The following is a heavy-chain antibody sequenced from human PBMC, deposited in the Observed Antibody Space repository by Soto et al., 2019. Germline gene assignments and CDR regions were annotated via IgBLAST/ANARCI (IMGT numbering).Heavy chain of an antibody. J-gene: IGHJ6*03. CDR1: EFTFSGRS. Sequence: EVQLVESGGGLVQPGGSLRLSCAASEFTFSGRSVHWVRQAPGKGLVWVSGIDKVGTDSTYADSVKGRFTSSRDNAKKTVYLQINGERAEYTAVYYCAGGWFGPDVWGKGTTVTVSS. D-gene: IGHD3-10*01. CDR2: IDKVGTDS. V-gene: IGHV3-74*01. CDR3: AGGWFGPDV.